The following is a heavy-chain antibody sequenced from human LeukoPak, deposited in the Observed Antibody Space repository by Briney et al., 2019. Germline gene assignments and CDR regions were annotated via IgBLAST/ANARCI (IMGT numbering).Heavy chain of an antibody. Sequence: SETLSLTCAVYGGSFSGYYWSWIRQPPGKGLEWIGEINHSGSTNYNPSLKSRVTISVDTSKNQFSLKLSSVTAADTAVYYCARGRPILDYWGQGTLVTVSS. CDR1: GGSFSGYY. V-gene: IGHV4-34*01. CDR3: ARGRPILDY. CDR2: INHSGST. J-gene: IGHJ4*02.